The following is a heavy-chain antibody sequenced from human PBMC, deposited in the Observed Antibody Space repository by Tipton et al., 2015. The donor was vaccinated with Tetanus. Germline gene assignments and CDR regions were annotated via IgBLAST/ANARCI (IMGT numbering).Heavy chain of an antibody. J-gene: IGHJ6*02. Sequence: TLSLTCTVSGASVNSGGYSWAWIRQPPGKGLEWIGYVYYSGSTNYNPSLKSRVTISVDTSKNQFSLNLSSVTAADTAVYYCARSGYYSRAYYHYRMDVWGQGTTVSVSS. CDR3: ARSGYYSRAYYHYRMDV. CDR2: VYYSGST. V-gene: IGHV4-61*08. CDR1: GASVNSGGYS. D-gene: IGHD3-9*01.